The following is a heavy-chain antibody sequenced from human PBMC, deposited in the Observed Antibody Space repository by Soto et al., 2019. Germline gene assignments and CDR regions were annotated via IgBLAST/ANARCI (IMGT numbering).Heavy chain of an antibody. D-gene: IGHD6-19*01. CDR2: ISSSSSYI. V-gene: IGHV3-21*01. CDR1: GFTFSSYS. J-gene: IGHJ5*02. Sequence: NPGGSLRLSCAASGFTFSSYSMNWVRQAPGKGLEWVSSISSSSSYIYYADSVKGRFTISRDNAKNSLYLQMNSLRAEDTAVYYCARDHWRDSSGWYTQNWFDPWGQGTLVTVSS. CDR3: ARDHWRDSSGWYTQNWFDP.